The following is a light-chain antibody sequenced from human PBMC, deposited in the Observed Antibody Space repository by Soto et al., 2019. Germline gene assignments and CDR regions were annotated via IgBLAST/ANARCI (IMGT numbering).Light chain of an antibody. J-gene: IGKJ4*01. Sequence: EIVLTQSPGTLSLSPGERATLSCRASQSVSSSYLAWYQQKPGQAPRLLIYGASSRATGIPDRFSGSGSGTDCTLSISRLEPEDFAVYYCQQYGSSPVLTFGGGTKVEI. CDR1: QSVSSSY. CDR3: QQYGSSPVLT. CDR2: GAS. V-gene: IGKV3-20*01.